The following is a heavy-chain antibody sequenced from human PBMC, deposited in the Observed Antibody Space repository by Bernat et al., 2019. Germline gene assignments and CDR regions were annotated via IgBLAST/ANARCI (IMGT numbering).Heavy chain of an antibody. CDR3: ARGFSNYDPFDY. CDR2: MGYDGSNK. D-gene: IGHD4-11*01. V-gene: IGHV3-33*01. Sequence: QVQLVESGGGVVQPGRSLRLSCAASGFTFSSYGMHWVRQAPGKGLEWVAMMGYDGSNKYYADSVKGRFTISRDNSKNTLYLLMNSLRAEDTAVYYCARGFSNYDPFDYWGQGTLVTVSS. CDR1: GFTFSSYG. J-gene: IGHJ4*02.